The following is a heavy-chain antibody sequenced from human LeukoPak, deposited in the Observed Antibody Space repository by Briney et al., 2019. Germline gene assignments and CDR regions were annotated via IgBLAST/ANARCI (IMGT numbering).Heavy chain of an antibody. D-gene: IGHD3-3*01. CDR2: VKRDGTVT. CDR3: GRRFAVSSGFDL. J-gene: IGHJ4*02. Sequence: PGGSLRLSCVASGFTFTSHWMHWVPQTPGKGLMWVSRVKRDGTVTSYADSVKGRFTIFRDNAKNTLYLQMSSLRDEDTAVYYCGRRFAVSSGFDLWGQGTLVTVSS. CDR1: GFTFTSHW. V-gene: IGHV3-74*01.